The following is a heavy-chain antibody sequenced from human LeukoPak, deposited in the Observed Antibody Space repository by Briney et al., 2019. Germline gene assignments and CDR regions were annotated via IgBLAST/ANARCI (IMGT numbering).Heavy chain of an antibody. CDR1: GYTFTSYA. Sequence: ASVKVSCKASGYTFTSYAMNWVRQAPGQGLEWMGWINPNSGGTNYAQKFQGRVTMTRDTSISTAYMELSRLRSDDTAVYYCAREKLGYCSGDSCYPFGYWGQGTLVTVSS. J-gene: IGHJ4*02. D-gene: IGHD2-15*01. V-gene: IGHV1-2*02. CDR3: AREKLGYCSGDSCYPFGY. CDR2: INPNSGGT.